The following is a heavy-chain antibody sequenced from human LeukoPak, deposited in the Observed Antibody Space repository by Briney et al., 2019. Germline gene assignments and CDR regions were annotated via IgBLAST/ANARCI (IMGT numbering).Heavy chain of an antibody. CDR2: INPNGGGT. D-gene: IGHD2-2*01. J-gene: IGHJ3*02. CDR3: ARDGISEYGETFDI. CDR1: GYTFSAYY. V-gene: IGHV1-2*02. Sequence: ASVNVSCKASGYTFSAYYMHWVRQAPGQGLEWMGCINPNGGGTKYAQKFQGRVTMTRDTSITTAYMEVSSLRSDDTAVYYCARDGISEYGETFDIWGQGTMVTVSS.